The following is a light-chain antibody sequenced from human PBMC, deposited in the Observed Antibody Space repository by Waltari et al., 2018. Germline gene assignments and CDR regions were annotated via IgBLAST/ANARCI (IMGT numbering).Light chain of an antibody. CDR1: WSNIGAGYD. Sequence: QSVLTQPPSVSGAPGQRVTISCTGSWSNIGAGYDVHWYQQLPGKAPTLLVYGFNTRPPGVPDRFLGSKSGTSASLAIPGLQPEDEADYYCQSYDTSLGVVFGGGTKLTVL. J-gene: IGLJ2*01. V-gene: IGLV1-40*01. CDR2: GFN. CDR3: QSYDTSLGVV.